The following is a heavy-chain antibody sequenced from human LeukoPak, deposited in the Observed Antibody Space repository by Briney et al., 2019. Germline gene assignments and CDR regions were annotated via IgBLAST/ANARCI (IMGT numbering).Heavy chain of an antibody. J-gene: IGHJ6*03. V-gene: IGHV3-66*01. CDR2: IYAGGNT. CDR3: VRSTVVPSAVDYYYYMDV. D-gene: IGHD2-2*01. CDR1: GFTVSSNY. Sequence: GGSLRLSCAASGFTVSSNYISWVRQAPGKGLEWVSVIYAGGNTYYADSVKGRFTISRDNSKNTLYLQMNRLRAADTALYYCVRSTVVPSAVDYYYYMDVWGQGTTVTVSS.